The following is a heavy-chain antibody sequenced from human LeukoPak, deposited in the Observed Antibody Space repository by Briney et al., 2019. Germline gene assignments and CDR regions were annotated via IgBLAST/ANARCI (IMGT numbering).Heavy chain of an antibody. D-gene: IGHD1-26*01. Sequence: PSETLSLTCAVYGGSSSGYYWSWIRQPPGKGLEWIGEINHFGSTNYNPSLKSRVTISIDTSKNHFSLTLSSVTAAETAVYYCARIRSRKWGFDYWGQGTLVTASS. V-gene: IGHV4-34*01. CDR2: INHFGST. CDR1: GGSSSGYY. J-gene: IGHJ4*02. CDR3: ARIRSRKWGFDY.